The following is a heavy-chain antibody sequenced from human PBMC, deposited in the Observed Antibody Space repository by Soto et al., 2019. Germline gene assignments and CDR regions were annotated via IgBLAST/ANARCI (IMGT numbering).Heavy chain of an antibody. Sequence: ASVTGSSKASCATCNCSNLHYVQQALGQGLEWMGWINPNSGGTNYAQKFQGWVTMTRDTSISTAYMELSRLRSDDTAVYYCARVTWSGSEWWFDPWGQGILVTISS. V-gene: IGHV1-2*04. CDR2: INPNSGGT. CDR1: CATCNCSN. D-gene: IGHD3-3*01. J-gene: IGHJ5*02. CDR3: ARVTWSGSEWWFDP.